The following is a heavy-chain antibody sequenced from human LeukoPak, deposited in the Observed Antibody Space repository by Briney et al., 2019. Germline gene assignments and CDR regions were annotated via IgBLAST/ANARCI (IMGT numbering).Heavy chain of an antibody. CDR2: IRGKANSYAT. D-gene: IGHD5-18*01. Sequence: GGSLRLSCAASGFTFSGSAMHWVRQASGKGLEWVGRIRGKANSYATAYAASVKGRFTISRDDSKNTAYLQMNSLKTEDAAVYYCTRSFQYSYGYRDYWSQGTLVTVSS. CDR1: GFTFSGSA. J-gene: IGHJ4*02. V-gene: IGHV3-73*01. CDR3: TRSFQYSYGYRDY.